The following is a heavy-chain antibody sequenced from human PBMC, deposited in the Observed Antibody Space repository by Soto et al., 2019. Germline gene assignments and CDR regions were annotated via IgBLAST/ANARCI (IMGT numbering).Heavy chain of an antibody. V-gene: IGHV4-31*03. Sequence: TLSLTCTVSGGSISSGGYYWSWIRQHPGKGLEWIGYIYYGGSTYYNPSLKSRVTISVDTSKNQFSLKLSSVTAADTAVYYCARVVPAAMLGAFDIWGQGTMVTVSS. D-gene: IGHD2-2*01. J-gene: IGHJ3*02. CDR3: ARVVPAAMLGAFDI. CDR1: GGSISSGGYY. CDR2: IYYGGST.